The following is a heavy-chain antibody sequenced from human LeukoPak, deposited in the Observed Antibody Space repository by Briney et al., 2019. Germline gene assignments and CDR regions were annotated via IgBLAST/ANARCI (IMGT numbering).Heavy chain of an antibody. D-gene: IGHD2-15*01. V-gene: IGHV3-30*04. CDR2: ISYDGSNK. Sequence: GRSLRLSCAASGFTFSNYAMHWVRQSPGKGLEWVALISYDGSNKDYADSVKGRFTISRDNSKNTLYLRMNSLRAEDTAVYYCAKDTRADYWGQGILVTVSS. CDR1: GFTFSNYA. CDR3: AKDTRADY. J-gene: IGHJ4*02.